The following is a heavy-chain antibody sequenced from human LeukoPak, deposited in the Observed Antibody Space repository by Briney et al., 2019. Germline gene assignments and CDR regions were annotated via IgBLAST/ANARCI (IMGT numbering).Heavy chain of an antibody. J-gene: IGHJ4*02. CDR2: IYYSGST. CDR3: AREFGMGARSFDY. Sequence: PSETLSLTCTVSGGSISSSSYYWGWIRQPPGKGLEWIGSIYYSGSTYYNPSLKSRVTISVDTSKNQFSLKLSSVTAADTAVYYCAREFGMGARSFDYWGQGTLVTVSS. D-gene: IGHD1-26*01. V-gene: IGHV4-39*07. CDR1: GGSISSSSYY.